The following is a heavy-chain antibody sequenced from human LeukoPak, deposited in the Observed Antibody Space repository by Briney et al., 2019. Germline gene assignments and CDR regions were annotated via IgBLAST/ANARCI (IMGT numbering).Heavy chain of an antibody. J-gene: IGHJ3*02. D-gene: IGHD6-19*01. CDR1: GGSISSGGYY. V-gene: IGHV4-61*02. CDR3: ARLDSSGWYGAFDI. Sequence: SETLSLTCTVSGGSISSGGYYWNWIRQPAGKGLEWIGRIYTSGSTNYNPSLKSRITISVDTSTNQFSLKLSSVTAADTAVYYCARLDSSGWYGAFDIWGQGTMVTVPS. CDR2: IYTSGST.